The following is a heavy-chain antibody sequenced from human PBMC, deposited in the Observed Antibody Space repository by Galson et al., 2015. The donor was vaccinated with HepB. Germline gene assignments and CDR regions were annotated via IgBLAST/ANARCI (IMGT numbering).Heavy chain of an antibody. CDR2: ISYDGSNK. V-gene: IGHV3-30*18. CDR3: AKGATRYYGMDV. J-gene: IGHJ6*02. D-gene: IGHD5-12*01. CDR1: GFTFSSYG. Sequence: SLRLSCAASGFTFSSYGMHWVRQAPGKGLEWVAVISYDGSNKYYADSVKGRFTISRDNSKNTLYLQMNSLRAEDTAVYYCAKGATRYYGMDVWGQGTTVTVSS.